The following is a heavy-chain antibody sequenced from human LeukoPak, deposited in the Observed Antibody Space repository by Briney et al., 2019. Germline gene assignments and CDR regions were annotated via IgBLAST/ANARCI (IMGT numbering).Heavy chain of an antibody. V-gene: IGHV1-69*13. CDR2: IIPIFGTA. D-gene: IGHD2-15*01. Sequence: ASVKLSCKASGGTFSSYAISWVRQAPGHGLEWMGGIIPIFGTANYAQKFQGRVTITADESTSTAYMELSSLRSDDTAVYYCARRGGGYYGMDVWGKGTTVTVSS. J-gene: IGHJ6*04. CDR3: ARRGGGYYGMDV. CDR1: GGTFSSYA.